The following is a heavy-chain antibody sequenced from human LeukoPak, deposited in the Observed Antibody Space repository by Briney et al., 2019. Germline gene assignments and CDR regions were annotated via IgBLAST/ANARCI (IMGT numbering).Heavy chain of an antibody. CDR2: ISSNGGST. CDR3: ARLYGSGSYYDYYYGMDV. J-gene: IGHJ6*02. D-gene: IGHD3-10*01. Sequence: GGSLRLSCAASGFTFSSYAMHWVRQAPGKGLEYVSAISSNGGSTYYANSVKGRFTISRDNSKNTLYLQMGSLRAEDMAVYYCARLYGSGSYYDYYYGMDVWGQGTTVTVSS. V-gene: IGHV3-64*01. CDR1: GFTFSSYA.